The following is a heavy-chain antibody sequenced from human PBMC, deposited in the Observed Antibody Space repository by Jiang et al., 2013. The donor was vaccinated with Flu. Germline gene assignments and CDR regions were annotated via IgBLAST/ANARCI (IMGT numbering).Heavy chain of an antibody. D-gene: IGHD6-13*01. V-gene: IGHV4-59*01. CDR2: IYYSGST. CDR3: ARLLSSSWYPWSFDI. J-gene: IGHJ3*02. Sequence: GPGLVKPSETLSLTCTVSGGSISSYYWSWIRQPPGKGLEWIGYIYYSGSTNYNPSLKSRVTISVDTSKNQFSLKLSSVTAADTAVYYCARLLSSSWYPWSFDIWGQGTMVTVSS. CDR1: GGSISSYY.